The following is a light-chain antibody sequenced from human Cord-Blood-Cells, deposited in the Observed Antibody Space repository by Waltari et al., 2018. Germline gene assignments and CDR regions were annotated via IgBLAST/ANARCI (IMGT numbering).Light chain of an antibody. CDR1: KLGDKY. J-gene: IGLJ2*01. CDR3: QAWDSSTAV. Sequence: SYELTQPPSVSVSPGQTASITCSVDKLGDKYACWYQQKPGQSPVLVIYQDSKRPSGIPGRFSGSNSGNRATLTISGTQAMDEADYYCQAWDSSTAVFGGGTKLTVL. CDR2: QDS. V-gene: IGLV3-1*01.